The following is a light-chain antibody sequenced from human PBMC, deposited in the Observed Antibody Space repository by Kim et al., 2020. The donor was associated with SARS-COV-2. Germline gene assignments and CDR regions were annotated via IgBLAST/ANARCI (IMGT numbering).Light chain of an antibody. CDR2: DAS. CDR1: HDINKF. Sequence: DIQMAQSPPSLSASVGDRVTITCQASHDINKFLNRYQQRPGKAPKLLIYDASTLETGVPLRFSGSGSGTDFTFTINSLQPEDVATYYCQQYDNLPYTFAGGTKVDIK. V-gene: IGKV1-33*01. CDR3: QQYDNLPYT. J-gene: IGKJ4*01.